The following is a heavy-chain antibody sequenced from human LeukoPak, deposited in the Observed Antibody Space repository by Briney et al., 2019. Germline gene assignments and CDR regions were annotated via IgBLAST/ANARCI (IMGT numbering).Heavy chain of an antibody. D-gene: IGHD4-17*01. Sequence: ASVKVSCKASGYTFTGYYMHRVRQAPGQGLEWMGRINPNSGGTNYAQKFQGRVTMTRDTSISTAYMELSRLRSDDTAVYYCATSLYGDYGFGAFDIWGQGTMVTVSS. CDR2: INPNSGGT. J-gene: IGHJ3*02. CDR1: GYTFTGYY. CDR3: ATSLYGDYGFGAFDI. V-gene: IGHV1-2*06.